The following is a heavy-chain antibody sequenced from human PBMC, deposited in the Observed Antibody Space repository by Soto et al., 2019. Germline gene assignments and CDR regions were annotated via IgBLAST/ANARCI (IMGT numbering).Heavy chain of an antibody. V-gene: IGHV4-39*01. D-gene: IGHD6-13*01. Sequence: LSLTCTVSGGSISSSSYYWDWIRQPPGKGLEWIGNIYYTGSAYFNPSLKSRVTITKDTSKNQFSLKLTSVTAADTAVYFCARPGVAAVAGNWFDLWGPGTLVTVSS. CDR3: ARPGVAAVAGNWFDL. CDR2: IYYTGSA. J-gene: IGHJ5*02. CDR1: GGSISSSSYY.